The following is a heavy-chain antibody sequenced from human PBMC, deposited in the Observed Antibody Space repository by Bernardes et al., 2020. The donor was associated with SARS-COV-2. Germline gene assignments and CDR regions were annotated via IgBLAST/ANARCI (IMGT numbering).Heavy chain of an antibody. CDR2: IIPILGIA. Sequence: SVKVSCKASGGTFSSYTISWVRQAPGQGLEWMGRIIPILGIANYAQKFQGRVTITADKSTSTAYMELSSLRSEDTAVYYCAREPTMIVVNPHAFDIWGQGTMVTVSS. J-gene: IGHJ3*02. D-gene: IGHD3-22*01. CDR1: GGTFSSYT. V-gene: IGHV1-69*04. CDR3: AREPTMIVVNPHAFDI.